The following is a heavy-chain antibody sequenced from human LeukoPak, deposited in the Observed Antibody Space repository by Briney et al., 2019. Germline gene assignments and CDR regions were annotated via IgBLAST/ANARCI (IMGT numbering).Heavy chain of an antibody. Sequence: PGGSLRLSCAASGFTFSSYAMSWVRQAPGKGLEWVSAISESGGSTSYADPVKGRFTISRDNSKSTLFLQMNSLRAEDTAVYYCAKSQTYDFWSGSDYYFDYWGQGTLVTVSS. CDR1: GFTFSSYA. CDR3: AKSQTYDFWSGSDYYFDY. CDR2: ISESGGST. J-gene: IGHJ4*02. D-gene: IGHD3-3*01. V-gene: IGHV3-23*01.